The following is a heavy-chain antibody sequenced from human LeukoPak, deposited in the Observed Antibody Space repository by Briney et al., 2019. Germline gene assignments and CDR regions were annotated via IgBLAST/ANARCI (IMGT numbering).Heavy chain of an antibody. CDR1: GFTFSSYS. CDR3: ASFTIFGVAYLQ. Sequence: PGGSLRLSCAASGFTFSSYSMNWVRQAPGKGLEWVSSISSSSSYIYYAESVKGRFTISRDNAKNSLYLQMNSLRAEDTAVYYCASFTIFGVAYLQWGQGALVTVSS. CDR2: ISSSSSYI. D-gene: IGHD3-3*01. V-gene: IGHV3-21*01. J-gene: IGHJ4*02.